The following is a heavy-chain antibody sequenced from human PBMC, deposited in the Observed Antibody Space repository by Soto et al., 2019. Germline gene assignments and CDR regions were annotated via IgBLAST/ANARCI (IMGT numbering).Heavy chain of an antibody. CDR3: AGRRLGSPAPVD. D-gene: IGHD2-15*01. CDR1: GFTFSSYS. J-gene: IGHJ4*02. Sequence: KTGGSLRLSCAASGFTFSSYSMNWVRQAPGKGLEWVSSISSSSSYIYYADSVKGRFTISRDNAKNSLYLQMNSLRAEDTAVYYCAGRRLGSPAPVDWGQGTLVTVSS. CDR2: ISSSSSYI. V-gene: IGHV3-21*01.